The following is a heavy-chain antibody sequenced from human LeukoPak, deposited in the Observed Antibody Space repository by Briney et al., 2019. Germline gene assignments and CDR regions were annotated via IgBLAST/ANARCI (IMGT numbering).Heavy chain of an antibody. J-gene: IGHJ4*02. CDR1: GYSFTSYW. CDR3: ARRRDGYNQVYFDY. Sequence: LGESLKISCKGSGYSFTSYWIGWVRQMPGKGLEWLAIIYPGDSGTRYSPSFQGQVTISANKSISTAYLQWSSLKASDTAMYYCARRRDGYNQVYFDYWGQGTLVTVSS. CDR2: IYPGDSGT. D-gene: IGHD5-24*01. V-gene: IGHV5-51*01.